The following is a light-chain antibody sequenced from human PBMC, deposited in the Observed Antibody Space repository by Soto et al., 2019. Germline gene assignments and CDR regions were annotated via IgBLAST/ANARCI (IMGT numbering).Light chain of an antibody. CDR3: QSYDSSLSVYV. J-gene: IGLJ1*01. CDR1: SSNIGAGYG. Sequence: QSVLTQPPSVSGAPGRRVTISCTGSSSNIGAGYGVHWYQQLPGTAPKLLIYGDNNRPSGVPDRFSGSKSGTSVSLAITGLQAEDEADYYCQSYDSSLSVYVFGTGTKLTVL. V-gene: IGLV1-40*01. CDR2: GDN.